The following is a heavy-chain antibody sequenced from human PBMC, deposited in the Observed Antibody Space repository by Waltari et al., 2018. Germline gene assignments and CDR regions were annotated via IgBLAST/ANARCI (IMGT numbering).Heavy chain of an antibody. CDR3: VLGEKYFDF. CDR2: INFDGSIT. CDR1: GFTFSIYW. J-gene: IGHJ4*02. Sequence: VQLEESGGGLVQPGGSLRLPCAPSGFTFSIYWLAWVRQAPGKGLVWVSRINFDGSITNYADSVKGRFTISRDNAKNTLYLQMSSLRAEDTAVYYCVLGEKYFDFWGQGTLVTVSS. V-gene: IGHV3-74*01.